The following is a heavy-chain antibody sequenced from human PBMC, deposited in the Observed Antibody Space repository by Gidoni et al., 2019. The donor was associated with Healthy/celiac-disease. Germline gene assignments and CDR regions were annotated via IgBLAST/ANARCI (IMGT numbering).Heavy chain of an antibody. V-gene: IGHV3-30-3*01. CDR2: ISYDGSNK. CDR3: GSSSWYASVDY. D-gene: IGHD6-13*01. J-gene: IGHJ4*02. CDR1: GFTFSSYA. Sequence: QVQLVASGGGVVQPGRSLRLSCAASGFTFSSYAMHWVRQAPGKGLEWVAVISYDGSNKYYADSVKGRFTISRDNSKNTLYLQMNSLRAEDTAVYYCGSSSWYASVDYWGQGTLVTVSS.